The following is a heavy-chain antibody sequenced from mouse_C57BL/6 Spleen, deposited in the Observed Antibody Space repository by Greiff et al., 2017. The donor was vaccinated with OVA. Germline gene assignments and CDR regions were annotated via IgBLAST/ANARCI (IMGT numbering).Heavy chain of an antibody. CDR3: ARLGLGYFDV. J-gene: IGHJ1*03. D-gene: IGHD3-3*01. V-gene: IGHV1-81*01. Sequence: VQLQQSGAELARPGASVKLSCKASGYTFTSYGISWVKQRTGKGLEWIGEIYPRSGNTYYNEKFKGKATLTADKSSSTAYMELRSLTSDDSAVYFCARLGLGYFDVWGTGTTVTVSS. CDR1: GYTFTSYG. CDR2: IYPRSGNT.